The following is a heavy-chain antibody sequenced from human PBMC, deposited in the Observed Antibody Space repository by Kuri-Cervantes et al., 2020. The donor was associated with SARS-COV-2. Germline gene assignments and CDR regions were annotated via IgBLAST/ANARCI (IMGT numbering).Heavy chain of an antibody. Sequence: ASVKVSCKASGYTFTNYYMNWVRQAPGQGLEWMGWINPNSGGTNYAQKFQGWVTMTRDTSISTAYLELNRLRSDDTAVYYCARGLSWTYGGAFDIWGQGTMVTVSS. V-gene: IGHV1-2*04. CDR3: ARGLSWTYGGAFDI. D-gene: IGHD3/OR15-3a*01. CDR2: INPNSGGT. CDR1: GYTFTNYY. J-gene: IGHJ3*02.